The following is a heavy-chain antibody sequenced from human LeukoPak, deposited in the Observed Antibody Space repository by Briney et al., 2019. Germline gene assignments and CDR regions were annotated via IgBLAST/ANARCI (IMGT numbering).Heavy chain of an antibody. Sequence: PGGSLRLSCAASGFTFSSYWMHWVRQAPGKGLVWVSRINSDGSSTSYADSVKGQFTISRDNAKNTLYLQMNSLRAEDTAVYYCARGLSYGAHDYWGQGTLVTVSS. CDR1: GFTFSSYW. CDR2: INSDGSST. CDR3: ARGLSYGAHDY. D-gene: IGHD3-10*01. V-gene: IGHV3-74*01. J-gene: IGHJ4*02.